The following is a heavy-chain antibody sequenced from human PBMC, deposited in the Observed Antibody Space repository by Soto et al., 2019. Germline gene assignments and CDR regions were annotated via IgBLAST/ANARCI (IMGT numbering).Heavy chain of an antibody. J-gene: IGHJ6*02. CDR3: ARLSRLSPVSNTHYHILAV. D-gene: IGHD2-21*01. CDR1: GASVSTDGYY. V-gene: IGHV4-61*08. Sequence: SEKLPLTCTVSGASVSTDGYYWSWIRQPPGRTLEWIGYIYYSGSSGYNPSLKSRVTASVDTSKNQFSLILSSVTAADTAVYFCARLSRLSPVSNTHYHILAVCGQRTTVIGSS. CDR2: IYYSGSS.